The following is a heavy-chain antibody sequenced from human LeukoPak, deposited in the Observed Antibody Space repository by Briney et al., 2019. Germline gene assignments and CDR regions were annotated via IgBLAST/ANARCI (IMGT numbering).Heavy chain of an antibody. D-gene: IGHD5-24*01. CDR1: GFTFNTYG. J-gene: IGHJ4*02. CDR2: IWFDGSKI. Sequence: GGSLRLSCAASGFTFNTYGMHWVRQTPGKGLEWVAVIWFDGSKIYYTDSVEGRFTISRDNSKNTLFLQMNSLRAEDTAVYYCAKKPLSEATFDYWGQGTLVTVSS. CDR3: AKKPLSEATFDY. V-gene: IGHV3-33*06.